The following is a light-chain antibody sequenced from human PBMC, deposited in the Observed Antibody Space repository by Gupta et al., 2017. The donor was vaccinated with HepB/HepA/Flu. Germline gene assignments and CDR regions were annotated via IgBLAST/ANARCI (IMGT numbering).Light chain of an antibody. CDR1: HDVGTS. J-gene: IGKJ3*01. CDR3: QNYNSVPFT. CDR2: AAS. Sequence: DIQMTQSPASLSASVGDRVTITCRASHDVGTSLAWYRQKPGKVPEVLIFAASTLQSGVPSRFSGSGSGTYFTLTIINLQPDDLATYYCQNYNSVPFTFGPGTTLDLK. V-gene: IGKV1-27*01.